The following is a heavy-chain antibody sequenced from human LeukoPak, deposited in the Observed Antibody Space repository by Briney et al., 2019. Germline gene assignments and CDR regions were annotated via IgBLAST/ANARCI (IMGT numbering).Heavy chain of an antibody. J-gene: IGHJ5*02. Sequence: GGSLRLSCAASGFTFSSYSMNWVRQAPGKGLEWVSSISGSSSYIYYADSVKGRFTISRDNAKNSLYLQMNSLRAEDTAVYYCARRGIVATIGGNWFDPWGQGTLVTVSS. V-gene: IGHV3-21*01. CDR3: ARRGIVATIGGNWFDP. CDR1: GFTFSSYS. D-gene: IGHD5-12*01. CDR2: ISGSSSYI.